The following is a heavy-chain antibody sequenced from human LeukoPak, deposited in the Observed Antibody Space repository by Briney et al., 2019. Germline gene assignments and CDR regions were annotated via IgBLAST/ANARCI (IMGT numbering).Heavy chain of an antibody. CDR2: ITYDGTDK. Sequence: GGSLRLSCAASGFTFSRYGMQWVRQAPGKGLEWVAIITYDGTDKNYADSVKGQFTISRDNSKSTVYLQMNSLRAEDTAVYYCARDSTGYGYEEWYWGQGTLVTVSS. D-gene: IGHD5-18*01. CDR3: ARDSTGYGYEEWY. CDR1: GFTFSRYG. J-gene: IGHJ4*02. V-gene: IGHV3-30*03.